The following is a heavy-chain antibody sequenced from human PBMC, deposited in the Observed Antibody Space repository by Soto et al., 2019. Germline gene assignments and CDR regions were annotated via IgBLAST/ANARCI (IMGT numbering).Heavy chain of an antibody. CDR1: GYTFTSYA. D-gene: IGHD2-15*01. CDR3: ARGPGGPDGPGDY. J-gene: IGHJ4*02. V-gene: IGHV1-3*01. CDR2: INAGNGNT. Sequence: QVQLVQSGAEVKKPGASVKVSCKASGYTFTSYAMHWVRQAPGQRLEWMGCINAGNGNTKYSQKFQGRVTITRDTPAGTAYMELSNLRSEDTAVYYCARGPGGPDGPGDYWGQGTLVTVSS.